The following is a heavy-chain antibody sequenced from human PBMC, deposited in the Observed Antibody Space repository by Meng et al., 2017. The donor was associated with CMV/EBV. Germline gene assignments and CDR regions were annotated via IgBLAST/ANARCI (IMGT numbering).Heavy chain of an antibody. Sequence: SQTLSLTCAISGDSVSSNSAAWNWIRQSPSGGLEWLGRTYYRSKWYNDYAVSVKSRITINPDTSKNQFSLQLNSVTPEDTAVYYCARDFRAVPVLRFLEWSSYGMDVWGQGTTVTVSS. CDR1: GDSVSSNSAA. CDR2: TYYRSKWYN. V-gene: IGHV6-1*01. J-gene: IGHJ6*02. CDR3: ARDFRAVPVLRFLEWSSYGMDV. D-gene: IGHD3-3*01.